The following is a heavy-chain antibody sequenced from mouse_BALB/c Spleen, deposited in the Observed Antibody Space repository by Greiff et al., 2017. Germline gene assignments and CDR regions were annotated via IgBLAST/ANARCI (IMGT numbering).Heavy chain of an antibody. V-gene: IGHV5-17*02. CDR2: ISSGSSTI. Sequence: DVKLVESGGGLVQPGGSRKLSCAASGFTFSSFGMHWVRQAPEKGLEWVAYISSGSSTIYYADTVKGRFTNSRDNPKNTLFLQMTSLRSEDTAMYYCARSRQLGLCYAMDYWGQGTSVTVSS. CDR1: GFTFSSFG. J-gene: IGHJ4*01. D-gene: IGHD3-1*01. CDR3: ARSRQLGLCYAMDY.